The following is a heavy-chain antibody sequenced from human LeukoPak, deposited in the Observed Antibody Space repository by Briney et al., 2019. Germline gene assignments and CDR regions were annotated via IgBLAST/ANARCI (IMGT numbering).Heavy chain of an antibody. CDR3: ARRATMAACYFDY. Sequence: KPSETLSLTCTVSGGSISSSSYYWGWIRQPPGKGLEWIGSIYYSGSTYYNPSLKSRVTISVDTSKNQFSLKLSSVTAADTAVYYCARRATMAACYFDYWGQGTLVTVSS. CDR2: IYYSGST. J-gene: IGHJ4*02. D-gene: IGHD3-10*01. CDR1: GGSISSSSYY. V-gene: IGHV4-39*01.